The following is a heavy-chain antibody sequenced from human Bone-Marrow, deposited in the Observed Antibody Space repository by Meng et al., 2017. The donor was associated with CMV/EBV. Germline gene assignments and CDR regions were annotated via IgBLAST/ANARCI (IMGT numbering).Heavy chain of an antibody. D-gene: IGHD2-15*01. Sequence: FTVRSNYMSWVRQAPGKGLEWVSVIYSGGSTYYADSVKGRFTISRDNSKNTLYLQMNSLRAEDTAVYYCARAVAYCSGGSCKVSEFDYWGQGTLVTVSS. J-gene: IGHJ4*02. CDR3: ARAVAYCSGGSCKVSEFDY. CDR2: IYSGGST. V-gene: IGHV3-53*01. CDR1: FTVRSNY.